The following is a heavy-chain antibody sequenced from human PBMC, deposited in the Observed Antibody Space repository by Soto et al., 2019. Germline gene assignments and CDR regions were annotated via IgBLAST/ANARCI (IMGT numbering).Heavy chain of an antibody. V-gene: IGHV1-18*01. D-gene: IGHD3-22*01. Sequence: ASVKVSCKASGGTLTNFINYPINWVRQAPGQGLEWMGWISAYNGNTNYAQKLQGRVTMTTDTSTSTAYMELRSLRSDDTAVYYCARDAPITMIVVVNDAFDIWGQGTMVTVSS. CDR1: GGTLTNFINYP. CDR3: ARDAPITMIVVVNDAFDI. CDR2: ISAYNGNT. J-gene: IGHJ3*02.